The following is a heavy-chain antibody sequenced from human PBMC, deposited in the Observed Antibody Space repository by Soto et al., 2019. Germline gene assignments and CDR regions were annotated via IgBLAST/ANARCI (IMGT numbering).Heavy chain of an antibody. J-gene: IGHJ6*02. CDR3: ARAVRYSSSPSGYYYGMDV. Sequence: SETLSLTCAVYGGSFSCYYWSWIRQPPGKGLEWIGEINHSGSTNYNPSLKSRVTISVDTSKNQFSLKLSSVTAADTAVYYCARAVRYSSSPSGYYYGMDVWGQGTTVTVSS. V-gene: IGHV4-34*01. CDR1: GGSFSCYY. CDR2: INHSGST. D-gene: IGHD6-6*01.